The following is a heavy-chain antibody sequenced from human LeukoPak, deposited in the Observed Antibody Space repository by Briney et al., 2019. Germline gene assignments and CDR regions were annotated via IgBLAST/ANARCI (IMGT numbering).Heavy chain of an antibody. CDR3: AKDAWDYFDY. V-gene: IGHV3-30*18. CDR1: GFTFSSYG. D-gene: IGHD1-26*01. CDR2: ISYDGSNK. J-gene: IGHJ4*02. Sequence: PGRSLRLSCAASGFTFSSYGMHWVRQAPGKGLKWVAVISYDGSNKYYADSVKGRFTISRDNSKNTLYLQMNSLRAEDTAVYYCAKDAWDYFDYWGQGTLVTVSS.